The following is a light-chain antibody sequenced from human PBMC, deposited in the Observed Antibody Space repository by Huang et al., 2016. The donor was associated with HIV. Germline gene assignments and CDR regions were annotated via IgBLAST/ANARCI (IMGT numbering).Light chain of an antibody. V-gene: IGKV1-NL1*01. CDR1: QGISNS. CDR3: QHYSSSPPT. J-gene: IGKJ1*01. Sequence: DIQMTQSPSSLSASLGDRVTITCRASQGISNSLAWYQQKPGKAPKLLLYDASRLENGVPPRFSGSGSGTDYTLTISSLQPEDFATYYCQHYSSSPPTFGQGTKVEI. CDR2: DAS.